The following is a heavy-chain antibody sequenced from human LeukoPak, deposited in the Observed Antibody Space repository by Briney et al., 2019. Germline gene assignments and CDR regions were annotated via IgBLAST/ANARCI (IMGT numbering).Heavy chain of an antibody. CDR1: GFTFSSYW. D-gene: IGHD3-3*01. Sequence: GGSLRLSCAASGFTFSSYWMHWVRQVPGKGLVWVSRINSDGSSITYADSVKGRFTISRDNAKNTLYLQMNSLRVEDTAVYYCARDVGDFWSGYPGRFDPWGQGTLVTVSS. CDR2: INSDGSSI. V-gene: IGHV3-74*03. J-gene: IGHJ5*02. CDR3: ARDVGDFWSGYPGRFDP.